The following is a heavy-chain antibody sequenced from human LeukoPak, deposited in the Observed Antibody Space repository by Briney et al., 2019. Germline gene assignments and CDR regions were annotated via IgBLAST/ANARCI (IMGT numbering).Heavy chain of an antibody. CDR2: INPSGGST. D-gene: IGHD2-2*01. J-gene: IGHJ3*02. Sequence: GASVKVSCKASGYTFTSYYMHWVRQAPGQGLEWMGIINPSGGSTSYAQKFQGRVTVTRDTSTSTVYMELSSLTSEDTAVYYCARGRGVVVPAAPTGDPFDIWGQGTMVTVSS. CDR1: GYTFTSYY. CDR3: ARGRGVVVPAAPTGDPFDI. V-gene: IGHV1-46*01.